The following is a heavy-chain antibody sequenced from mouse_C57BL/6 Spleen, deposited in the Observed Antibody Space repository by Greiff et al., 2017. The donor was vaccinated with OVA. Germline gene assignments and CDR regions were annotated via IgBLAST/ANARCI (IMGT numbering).Heavy chain of an antibody. D-gene: IGHD1-1*01. CDR3: ARGPTTVVATPYFDY. V-gene: IGHV5-16*01. CDR2: INYDGSST. Sequence: EVQVVESEGGLVQPGSSMKLSCTASGFTFSDYYMAWVRQVPEKGLEWVANINYDGSSTYYLDSLKSRFIISRDNAKNILYLQMSSLKSEDTATYYCARGPTTVVATPYFDYWGQGTTLTVSS. CDR1: GFTFSDYY. J-gene: IGHJ2*01.